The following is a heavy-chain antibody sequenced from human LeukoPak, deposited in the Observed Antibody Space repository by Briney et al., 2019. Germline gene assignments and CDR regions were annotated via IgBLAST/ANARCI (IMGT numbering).Heavy chain of an antibody. V-gene: IGHV3-7*03. CDR1: GSTFSSYW. CDR2: INHNGNVN. Sequence: GGSLRLSCAASGSTFSSYWMNWARQAPGKGLEWVASINHNGNVNYYVDSVMGRFTISRDNAKNSLYLQMSNLRAEDTAVYFCAKGSRSIPVDNLCDYWGQGTLVTVSS. CDR3: AKGSRSIPVDNLCDY. J-gene: IGHJ4*02. D-gene: IGHD1-20*01.